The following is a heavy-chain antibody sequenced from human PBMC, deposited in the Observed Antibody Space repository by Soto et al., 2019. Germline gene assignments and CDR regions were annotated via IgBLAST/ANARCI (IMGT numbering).Heavy chain of an antibody. J-gene: IGHJ4*02. CDR2: IYYSGST. V-gene: IGHV4-31*03. CDR3: ARDAYYYDSSGYFFDY. D-gene: IGHD3-22*01. Sequence: QVQLQESXPGLVKPSQTLSLTCTVSGXSISXXXYXXSWIRQHPGKGLEWIGYIYYSGSTYYNPSLKSRVTISVDTSKNQFSLKLSSVTAADTAVYYCARDAYYYDSSGYFFDYWGQGTLVTVSS. CDR1: GXSISXXXYX.